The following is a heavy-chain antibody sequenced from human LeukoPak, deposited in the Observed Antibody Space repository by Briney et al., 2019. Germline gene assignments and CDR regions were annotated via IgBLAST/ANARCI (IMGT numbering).Heavy chain of an antibody. D-gene: IGHD4-17*01. J-gene: IGHJ5*02. CDR3: ARVLRGAVTSNCFDP. V-gene: IGHV4-59*01. CDR1: GGSINDYY. CDR2: ISNSGTT. Sequence: SETLSLTCTVSGGSINDYYCTWIRQAPGKGLEWLGYISNSGTTDYNPSLKSRVTMSVDTSKNEFSLKVTSVTAADTAMYYCARVLRGAVTSNCFDPWGQGTLVTVSS.